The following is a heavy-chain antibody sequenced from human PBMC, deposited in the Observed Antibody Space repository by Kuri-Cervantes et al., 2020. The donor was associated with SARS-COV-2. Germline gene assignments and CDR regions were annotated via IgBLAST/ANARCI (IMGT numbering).Heavy chain of an antibody. V-gene: IGHV5-51*01. D-gene: IGHD6-19*01. CDR2: IYPGDSDT. Sequence: GGSLRLSCKGSGYSFTSYWIGWVRQMPGKGLEWMGIIYPGDSDTTYSPSFQGQVTISADKSISTAYLQWSSLKAPDTAMYYCARGHRSGYFDYWAQGSLDTFPS. CDR3: ARGHRSGYFDY. J-gene: IGHJ4*02. CDR1: GYSFTSYW.